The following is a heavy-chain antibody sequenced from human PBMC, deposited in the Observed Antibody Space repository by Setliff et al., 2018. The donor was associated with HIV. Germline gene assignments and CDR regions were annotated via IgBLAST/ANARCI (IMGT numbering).Heavy chain of an antibody. CDR3: AKIQNPQGYYYDSSGYYPHPGSPDY. J-gene: IGHJ4*02. D-gene: IGHD3-22*01. V-gene: IGHV3-30*02. CDR1: GFTFSSYG. CDR2: IRYDGSNK. Sequence: GGSLRLSCAASGFTFSSYGMHWVRQAPGKGLEWVAFIRYDGSNKYCADSVKGRFTISRDNSKNTLYLQMNSLRAEDTAVYYCAKIQNPQGYYYDSSGYYPHPGSPDYWGQGTLVTVSS.